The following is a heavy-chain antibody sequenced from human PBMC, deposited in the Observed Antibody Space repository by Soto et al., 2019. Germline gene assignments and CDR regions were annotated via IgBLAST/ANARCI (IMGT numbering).Heavy chain of an antibody. CDR1: GGTFSTYP. Sequence: QVQLVQSGAEVRMPGSSVKVSCKASGGTFSTYPINWVRQAPGQGLEWMGGIIPLFGTTNYAQKFKGRGTIPADESTSTAYMELSSLRAEDAAVYYCARGATHGSSWYFWFDPWGQGTLVTVSS. D-gene: IGHD6-13*01. CDR3: ARGATHGSSWYFWFDP. J-gene: IGHJ5*02. V-gene: IGHV1-69*01. CDR2: IIPLFGTT.